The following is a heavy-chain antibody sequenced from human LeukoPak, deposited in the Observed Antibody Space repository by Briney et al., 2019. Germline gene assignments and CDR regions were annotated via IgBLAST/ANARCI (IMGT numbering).Heavy chain of an antibody. J-gene: IGHJ4*02. CDR3: ARVFSNPTGNDY. CDR1: GFTFSSYE. CDR2: ISNSGNTI. Sequence: PGGSLRLSCAASGFTFSSYETNWVRQAPGKGLEWVSYISNSGNTIFYADSVKGRLTISRDNGKNSLYLQMNSLRAEDTAVYYCARVFSNPTGNDYWGQGTLVTVSS. D-gene: IGHD1-1*01. V-gene: IGHV3-48*03.